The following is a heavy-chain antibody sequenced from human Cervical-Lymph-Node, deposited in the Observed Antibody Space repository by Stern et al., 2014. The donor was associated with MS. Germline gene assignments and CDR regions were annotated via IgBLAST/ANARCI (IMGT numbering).Heavy chain of an antibody. J-gene: IGHJ5*01. CDR3: ARGYSSSWYWFDS. Sequence: QVQLQESGPGLVKPSETLSLTCTVSGGSISSYYWSWIRQPPGQGLEWIGYIYYRGSTNYNPSLKSRVTISVDTSKNQFSLKLSSVTAADTAVYFCARGYSSSWYWFDSWGQGTQVTVSS. CDR1: GGSISSYY. V-gene: IGHV4-59*01. CDR2: IYYRGST. D-gene: IGHD6-13*01.